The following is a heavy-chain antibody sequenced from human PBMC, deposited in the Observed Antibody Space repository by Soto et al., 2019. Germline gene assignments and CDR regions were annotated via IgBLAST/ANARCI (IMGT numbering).Heavy chain of an antibody. J-gene: IGHJ6*03. D-gene: IGHD2-21*02. V-gene: IGHV3-7*01. CDR2: IKQDGSEK. CDR3: ARDLTRDYYYYYYMDV. CDR1: GFTFSSYW. Sequence: GGSLRLSCAASGFTFSSYWMSWVRQAPGKGLEWVANIKQDGSEKYYVDSVKGRFTISRDNAKNSLYLQMNSLRAEDTAVYYCARDLTRDYYYYYYMDVWGKGTTVTVSS.